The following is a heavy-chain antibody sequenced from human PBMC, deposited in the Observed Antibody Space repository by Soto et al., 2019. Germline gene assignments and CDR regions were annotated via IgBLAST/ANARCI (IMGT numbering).Heavy chain of an antibody. V-gene: IGHV1-46*03. J-gene: IGHJ4*02. CDR2: INPNGGIT. CDR1: GYIFTNFY. Sequence: QVQLAQPGAEVKKPGASVKFSCKASGYIFTNFYIHWVRQAPGQGLEWIGIINPNGGITDYAQNFQGRVTMARDTSTSTVYMDLSSLRSEDTAVYYCTRGLASGDYWGQGALITVSS. CDR3: TRGLASGDY.